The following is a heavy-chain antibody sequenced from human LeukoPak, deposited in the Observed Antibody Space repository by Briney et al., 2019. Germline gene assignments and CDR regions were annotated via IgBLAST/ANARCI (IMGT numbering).Heavy chain of an antibody. D-gene: IGHD3-22*01. CDR1: GGSISSRSHS. V-gene: IGHV4-39*07. CDR2: LYYSGST. Sequence: PSETLSLTCTVSGGSISSRSHSWGWIRQPPGKGLEWIGSLYYSGSTYYNPSLKSRVTISVDTSKNQFSLKLSSVTAADTAVYYCARGQYYYDSSGTNLFDYWGQGTLVTVSS. J-gene: IGHJ4*02. CDR3: ARGQYYYDSSGTNLFDY.